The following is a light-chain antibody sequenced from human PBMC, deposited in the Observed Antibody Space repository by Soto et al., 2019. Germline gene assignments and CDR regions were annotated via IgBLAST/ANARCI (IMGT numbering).Light chain of an antibody. CDR3: MQALQTPPT. CDR2: LVS. Sequence: DMVMTQSPLSLPVTPGEPASISCRSSQSLLHSTGHNYLDWYLQKPGQSPHLLIYLVSNRASGVPDRFSGSGSGTDFTLKISRVEAEDVGVYYCMQALQTPPTFGQGTKVEIK. J-gene: IGKJ1*01. V-gene: IGKV2-28*01. CDR1: QSLLHSTGHNY.